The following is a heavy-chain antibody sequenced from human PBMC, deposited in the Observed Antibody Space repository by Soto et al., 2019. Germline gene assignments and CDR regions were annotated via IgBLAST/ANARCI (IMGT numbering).Heavy chain of an antibody. D-gene: IGHD4-17*01. CDR3: ARRSVTTSFYYYGMDV. CDR1: GYSFTSYW. CDR2: IYPGDSDT. V-gene: IGHV5-51*01. J-gene: IGHJ6*02. Sequence: GESLKISCNCSGYSFTSYWIGWVRQMPGKGLEWMGIIYPGDSDTRYSPSVQGQVTISADKSISTAYLQWSSLKASDTAMYYCARRSVTTSFYYYGMDVWGQGTTVTVSS.